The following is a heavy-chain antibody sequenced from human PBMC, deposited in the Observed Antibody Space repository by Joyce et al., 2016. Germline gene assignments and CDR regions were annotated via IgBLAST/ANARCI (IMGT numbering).Heavy chain of an antibody. J-gene: IGHJ3*02. CDR1: GGSIRSTSYF. CDR3: ARVRMVVVTQSHAFDI. Sequence: QLQLRESGPGLVKPSETLSLTCTVSGGSIRSTSYFWARIRQPPGKGLEWIGNIYYSGTTYYNPSLRSRITISVDTSKAHFSLRLSSVTAADTAIYYCARVRMVVVTQSHAFDIWGQGTMVAVSS. D-gene: IGHD3-22*01. CDR2: IYYSGTT. V-gene: IGHV4-39*07.